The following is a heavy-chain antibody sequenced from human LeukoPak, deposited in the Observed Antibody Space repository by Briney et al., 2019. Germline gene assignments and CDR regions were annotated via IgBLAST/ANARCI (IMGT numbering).Heavy chain of an antibody. CDR3: ARHGPYSSSWYPLNWFDP. J-gene: IGHJ5*02. V-gene: IGHV4-39*01. Sequence: SETLSLTCTVSGGSISSSSYYWGWLRQPPGKGLEWIGSIYYSGSTYYNPSLKSRVTISVDTSKNQFSLKLSSVTAADTAVYYCARHGPYSSSWYPLNWFDPWGQGTLVTVSS. CDR2: IYYSGST. D-gene: IGHD6-13*01. CDR1: GGSISSSSYY.